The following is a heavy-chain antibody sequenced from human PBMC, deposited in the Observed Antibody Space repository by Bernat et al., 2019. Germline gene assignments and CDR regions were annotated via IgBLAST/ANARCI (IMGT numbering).Heavy chain of an antibody. CDR1: GFTFSNAW. V-gene: IGHV3-15*07. CDR2: IKRKSDGGTT. CDR3: TTLSTTKFSDGNRGVDY. J-gene: IGHJ4*02. D-gene: IGHD7-27*01. Sequence: EVQLVESGGGLEKSGGSLRLSCAASGFTFSNAWMNWVRQAPGKGLEWVGRIKRKSDGGTTDYAAPVTGRFTISRDDSKITLYLQMNSLKTEDTAVYYCTTLSTTKFSDGNRGVDYWGQGALVTVSS.